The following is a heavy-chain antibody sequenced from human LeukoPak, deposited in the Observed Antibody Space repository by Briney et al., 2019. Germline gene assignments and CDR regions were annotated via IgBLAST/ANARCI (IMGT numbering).Heavy chain of an antibody. D-gene: IGHD1-1*01. CDR2: GDDTGST. V-gene: IGHV4-61*03. Sequence: SETLSLTCTVSGGSISSSSYYWTWIRQPPGKGLEWIGYGDDTGSTNFNPSLNGRVSISRDTTKNLFSLRLRSVPAADTAVYLCARGRVSSSTWYSTYCYYFYRDVWGKGTTVTVSS. CDR3: ARGRVSSSTWYSTYCYYFYRDV. J-gene: IGHJ6*03. CDR1: GGSISSSSYY.